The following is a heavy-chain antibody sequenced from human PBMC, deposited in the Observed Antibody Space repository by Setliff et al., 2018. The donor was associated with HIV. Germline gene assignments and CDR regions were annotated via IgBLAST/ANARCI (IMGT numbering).Heavy chain of an antibody. CDR1: GGSISNYY. V-gene: IGHV4-4*07. Sequence: SETLSLTCTVSGGSISNYYWSWIRQPAGKGLEWIGNINGNTNTNYNPSLQSRVSMSMDTSKNQFSLKLRSVTAADTALYYCASHLVVSTGGVFDYWGQGNLVTVSS. CDR2: INGNTNT. D-gene: IGHD4-17*01. J-gene: IGHJ4*02. CDR3: ASHLVVSTGGVFDY.